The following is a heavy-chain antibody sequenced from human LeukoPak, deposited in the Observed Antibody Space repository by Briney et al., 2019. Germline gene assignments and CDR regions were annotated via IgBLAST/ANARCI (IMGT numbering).Heavy chain of an antibody. V-gene: IGHV4-30-4*08. CDR1: GGSISSGDYY. CDR3: ARGGGSYSFDS. D-gene: IGHD1-26*01. J-gene: IGHJ4*02. Sequence: SETLSLTCTVSGGSISSGDYYWSWIRQPTGKGLEWIGYIYYTGSTYYNPSLKSRVTISVDTSKNQFSLKLSSVTAADTAVYYCARGGGSYSFDSWGQGTLVTVSS. CDR2: IYYTGST.